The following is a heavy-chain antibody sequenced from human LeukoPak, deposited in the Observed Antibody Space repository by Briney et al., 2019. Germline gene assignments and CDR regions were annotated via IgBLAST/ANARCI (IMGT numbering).Heavy chain of an antibody. Sequence: GRSLRLSCAASGFTFSSYAMHWVRQAPGKGLEWVSTITASDGSTYYADSVTGRFTISRDNSKNTLYLEVNSLRVEDTAVYYCAKDLLPRTTVVTGALHWGQGTLVTVSS. V-gene: IGHV3-23*01. CDR1: GFTFSSYA. D-gene: IGHD4-23*01. CDR3: AKDLLPRTTVVTGALH. J-gene: IGHJ4*02. CDR2: ITASDGST.